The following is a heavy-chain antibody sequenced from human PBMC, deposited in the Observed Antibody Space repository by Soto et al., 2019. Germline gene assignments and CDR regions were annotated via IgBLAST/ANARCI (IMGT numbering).Heavy chain of an antibody. CDR3: AKGLEVGVPYYGMNV. V-gene: IGHV3-30*18. CDR1: FAFSSYG. J-gene: IGHJ6*02. Sequence: FAFSSYGMHWVRQAPGKGLEWVAVISHDGNNKYYADSVKGRFTISRDNSKNTLFLQMSSLGVEDTAVFYCAKGLEVGVPYYGMNVWGQGTTVTVSS. CDR2: ISHDGNNK. D-gene: IGHD2-15*01.